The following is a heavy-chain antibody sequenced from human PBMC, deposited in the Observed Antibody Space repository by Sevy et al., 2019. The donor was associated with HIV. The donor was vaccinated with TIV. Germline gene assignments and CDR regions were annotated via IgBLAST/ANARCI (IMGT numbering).Heavy chain of an antibody. J-gene: IGHJ3*02. Sequence: GGFLRLSCAASGFTFDDYAMHWVRQAPGKGLEWVSGISWNSGSIGYADSVKGRFTISRDNAKNSLYLQMNSLRAEDTALYYCAKALLLEWLPRSPPRSDAFDIWGQGTMVTVSS. V-gene: IGHV3-9*01. CDR3: AKALLLEWLPRSPPRSDAFDI. D-gene: IGHD3-3*01. CDR2: ISWNSGSI. CDR1: GFTFDDYA.